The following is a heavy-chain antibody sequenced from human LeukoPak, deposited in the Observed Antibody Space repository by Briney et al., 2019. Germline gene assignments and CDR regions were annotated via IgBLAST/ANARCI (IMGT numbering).Heavy chain of an antibody. CDR1: GFTFSSCS. D-gene: IGHD5-12*01. V-gene: IGHV3-21*04. J-gene: IGHJ4*02. CDR3: ARGDSGYDSAFDY. CDR2: ISSSSSSYI. Sequence: PGGSLRLSCAASGFTFSSCSMNWVRQAPGKGLEWVSSISSSSSSYIYYADSVKGRFTISRDNAKNSLYLQMNSLRAEDTAVYYCARGDSGYDSAFDYWGQGTLVTVSS.